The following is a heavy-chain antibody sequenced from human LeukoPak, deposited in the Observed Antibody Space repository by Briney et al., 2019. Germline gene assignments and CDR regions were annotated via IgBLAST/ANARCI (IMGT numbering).Heavy chain of an antibody. CDR2: IYSGGST. CDR1: GFTVSSNY. V-gene: IGHV3-53*01. J-gene: IGHJ6*02. D-gene: IGHD6-19*01. Sequence: PGGSLRLSCAASGFTVSSNYMSWVRQAPGKGLEWVSVIYSGGSTYYADSVKGRFTISRDNSKNTLYLQMNSLRAEDTAVYYCARASPDIAVPYGMDVWGQGTTVTVSS. CDR3: ARASPDIAVPYGMDV.